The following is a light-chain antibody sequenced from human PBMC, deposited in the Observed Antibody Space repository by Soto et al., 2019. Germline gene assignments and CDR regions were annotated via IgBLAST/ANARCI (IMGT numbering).Light chain of an antibody. CDR2: GAS. J-gene: IGKJ1*01. CDR1: QSVSSSY. V-gene: IGKV3-20*01. CDR3: QQYGTFPRT. Sequence: EIVLTQSPGTLSLSPGERATLSCRASQSVSSSYLAWYQQKPGQAPRLLIYGASTRATGIPARFSGSGSGTDFTLTISRLEPEDSAVYYCQQYGTFPRTLGQGTKVDIK.